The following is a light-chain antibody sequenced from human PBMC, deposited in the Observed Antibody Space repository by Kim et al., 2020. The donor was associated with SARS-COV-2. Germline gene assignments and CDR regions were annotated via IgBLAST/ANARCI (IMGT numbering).Light chain of an antibody. V-gene: IGLV3-19*01. Sequence: SSELTQDPAVSVALGQTVRITCQGDSLRSYYASWYQQKPGQAPVLVIYGKNNRPSGIPDRFSGSSLGNTASLTITGAQAEDEADYYCNSRDSSGNHLVFGGGTQLTVL. CDR1: SLRSYY. J-gene: IGLJ2*01. CDR2: GKN. CDR3: NSRDSSGNHLV.